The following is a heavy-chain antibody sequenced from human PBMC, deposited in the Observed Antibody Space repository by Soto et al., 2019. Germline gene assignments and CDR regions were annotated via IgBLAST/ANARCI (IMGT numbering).Heavy chain of an antibody. CDR2: ISYDGNNK. D-gene: IGHD4-4*01. CDR1: GFTFSSYA. J-gene: IGHJ6*02. CDR3: ARDSSTLTYYFYGMDV. Sequence: QVQLEESGGGVVQPGRSLRLSCAASGFTFSSYAMYWVRQAPGKGLEWVAVISYDGNNKYYADSVKGRFTISRDNSKNTLYRQRNSLRAEDTALYYCARDSSTLTYYFYGMDVWGQGTTVTVSS. V-gene: IGHV3-30-3*01.